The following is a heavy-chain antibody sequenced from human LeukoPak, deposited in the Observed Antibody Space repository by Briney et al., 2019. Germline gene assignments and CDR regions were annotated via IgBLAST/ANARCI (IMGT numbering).Heavy chain of an antibody. CDR3: AREYYDYVWGSHRYTYFDY. V-gene: IGHV1-69*13. Sequence: SEKVSCKASGGTFSSYAISWVRQAPGQGLEWMGGIIPIFGTANYAQKFQGRVTITADESTSTAYMELSSLRSEDTAVYYCAREYYDYVWGSHRYTYFDYWGQGTLVTVSS. CDR1: GGTFSSYA. CDR2: IIPIFGTA. J-gene: IGHJ4*02. D-gene: IGHD3-16*02.